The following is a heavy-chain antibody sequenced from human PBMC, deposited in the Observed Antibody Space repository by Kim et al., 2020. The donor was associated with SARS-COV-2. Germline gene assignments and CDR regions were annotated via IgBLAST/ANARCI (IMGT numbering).Heavy chain of an antibody. CDR2: IRGDGGST. CDR3: AKDLLRRLVQSQDYYYSSGYYSYYYGMDV. V-gene: IGHV3-43*02. J-gene: IGHJ6*02. CDR1: GFTFDDYA. D-gene: IGHD3-22*01. Sequence: GGSLRLSCAASGFTFDDYAMHWVRQAPGKGLEWVSLIRGDGGSTYYADSVKGRFTISRDNSKNSLYLQMNSLRTEDTALYYCAKDLLRRLVQSQDYYYSSGYYSYYYGMDVWGLGTTVTVSS.